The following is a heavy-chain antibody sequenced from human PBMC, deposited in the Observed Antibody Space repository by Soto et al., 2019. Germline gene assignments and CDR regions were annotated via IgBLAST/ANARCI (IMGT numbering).Heavy chain of an antibody. Sequence: SETLSLTCAVYGGSFSGYYWSWIRQPPGKGLEWIGEINHSGSTNYNPSLKSRVTISVDTSKNQFPLKLSSVTAADTAVYYCARSLRFLEWSRVVYYYYGMDVWGQGTTVTVSS. J-gene: IGHJ6*02. CDR2: INHSGST. V-gene: IGHV4-34*01. CDR3: ARSLRFLEWSRVVYYYYGMDV. CDR1: GGSFSGYY. D-gene: IGHD3-3*01.